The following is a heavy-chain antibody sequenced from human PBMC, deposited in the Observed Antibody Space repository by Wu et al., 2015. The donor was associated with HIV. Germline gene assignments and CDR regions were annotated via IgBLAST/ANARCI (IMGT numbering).Heavy chain of an antibody. CDR1: GYAFKTYG. J-gene: IGHJ5*02. Sequence: QVQLVQSGAEVKKSGASLKVSCKASGYAFKTYGISWLRQAPGQGLEWMGWISGYNGNTNYAQNLQGRVTMTTDTSTSTVYMELRSLRSDDTAVYYCVRDSTEDRPNWFDPWGQGTRGHRLL. D-gene: IGHD6-6*01. CDR2: ISGYNGNT. V-gene: IGHV1-18*01. CDR3: VRDSTEDRPNWFDP.